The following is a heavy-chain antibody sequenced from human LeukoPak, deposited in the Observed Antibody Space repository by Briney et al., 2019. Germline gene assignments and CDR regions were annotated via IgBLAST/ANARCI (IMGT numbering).Heavy chain of an antibody. V-gene: IGHV4-31*03. CDR1: GGSISSGGYC. CDR3: ARSGDYGTGTFDY. Sequence: PSQTLSLTCTVSGGSISSGGYCWSWIRQHPGKGLEWIGYIYYSGSTYYNPSLKSRVTISVDTSKNQFSLKLSSVTAADTAVYYCARSGDYGTGTFDYWGQGTLVTVSS. CDR2: IYYSGST. D-gene: IGHD4-17*01. J-gene: IGHJ4*02.